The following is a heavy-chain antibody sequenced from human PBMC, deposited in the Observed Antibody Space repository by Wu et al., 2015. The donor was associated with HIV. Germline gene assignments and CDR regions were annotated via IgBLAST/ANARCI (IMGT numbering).Heavy chain of an antibody. Sequence: QVQLVQSGAEVKKPGASVKVSCKASGYTFTSYDISWVRQAPGQGLEWMGGIIPIFGTANYAQKFQGRVTITADESTSTAYMELSSLRSEDTAVYYCARVTSSAGYYYYGMDVWGQGTTVTVSS. CDR2: IIPIFGTA. V-gene: IGHV1-69*01. D-gene: IGHD2-21*02. CDR1: GYTFTSYD. J-gene: IGHJ6*02. CDR3: ARVTSSAGYYYYGMDV.